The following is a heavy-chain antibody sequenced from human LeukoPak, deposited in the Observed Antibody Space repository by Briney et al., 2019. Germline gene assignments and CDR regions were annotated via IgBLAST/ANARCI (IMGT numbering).Heavy chain of an antibody. Sequence: GASVKVSCKASGGTFSSYAISWVRQAPGQGLEWMGGIIPIFGTANYAQKFQGRVTITADESTSTAYMELSSLRSEDTAVYYCARGILVGATGYYYMDVWGKGTTVTISS. CDR1: GGTFSSYA. V-gene: IGHV1-69*13. CDR3: ARGILVGATGYYYMDV. D-gene: IGHD1-26*01. CDR2: IIPIFGTA. J-gene: IGHJ6*03.